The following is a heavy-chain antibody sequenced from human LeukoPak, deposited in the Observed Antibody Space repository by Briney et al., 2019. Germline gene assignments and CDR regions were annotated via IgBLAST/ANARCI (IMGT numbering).Heavy chain of an antibody. J-gene: IGHJ5*02. D-gene: IGHD2-15*01. CDR3: AKLVYSLDGSGHNWFDP. V-gene: IGHV4-59*08. Sequence: PSDTLSLTCTVTGASISSHYWCWVRQTPGPGLECDRGSTTYNPSLKSRVTMSVDTSKNQFSLKLSSVTAADTAVYYCAKLVYSLDGSGHNWFDPWGQGALVTVSS. CDR1: GASISSHY. CDR2: DRGST.